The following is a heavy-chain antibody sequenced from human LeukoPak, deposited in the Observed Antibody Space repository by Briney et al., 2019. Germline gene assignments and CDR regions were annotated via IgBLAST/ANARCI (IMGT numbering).Heavy chain of an antibody. Sequence: SETLSLTCTVSSDSVISSSYYWGWIRQPPGKGPEWIGSMYYDGSNYYNPSLKSRVSISLDTSKNQFSLKLSSVTAADTAVYYCARDWGRGQQLDYWGQGTLVTVSS. CDR1: SDSVISSSYY. CDR2: MYYDGSN. D-gene: IGHD6-13*01. J-gene: IGHJ4*02. V-gene: IGHV4-39*07. CDR3: ARDWGRGQQLDY.